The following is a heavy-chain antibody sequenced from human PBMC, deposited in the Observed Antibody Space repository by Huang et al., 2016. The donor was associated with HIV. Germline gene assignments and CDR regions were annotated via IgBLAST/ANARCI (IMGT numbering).Heavy chain of an antibody. Sequence: QVQLVQSGAEAKRPGASVKLSCRASGYTFTAYAIHWLRRAPGQSLPWMGGIPPGSGQSPFSQGFQGRMTISRDTSSNTVYMELSNINSGDTATYYCARAARGDGYQGAFDVWGQGTVVTASS. V-gene: IGHV1-3*01. CDR2: IPPGSGQS. CDR1: GYTFTAYA. CDR3: ARAARGDGYQGAFDV. J-gene: IGHJ3*01. D-gene: IGHD2-2*03.